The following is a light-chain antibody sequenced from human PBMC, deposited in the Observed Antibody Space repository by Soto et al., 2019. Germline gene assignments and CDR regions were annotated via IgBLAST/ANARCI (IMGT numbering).Light chain of an antibody. V-gene: IGLV2-14*01. CDR2: DVS. Sequence: QSALTQPASVSGSPGQSITISCTGTSSDVGGYNYVSWYQQHPGKAPKLMIYDVSNRPSGVSNRFSGSKSGNTASLTISGLQAEDEADYYCSSYTSSSTLGVFGGGTKXTVL. CDR3: SSYTSSSTLGV. J-gene: IGLJ2*01. CDR1: SSDVGGYNY.